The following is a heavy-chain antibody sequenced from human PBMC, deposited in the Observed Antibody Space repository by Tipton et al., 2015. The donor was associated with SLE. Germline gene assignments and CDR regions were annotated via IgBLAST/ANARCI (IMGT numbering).Heavy chain of an antibody. D-gene: IGHD6-6*01. CDR3: ATDGISARPSDAFDV. CDR2: IYTGGSA. V-gene: IGHV3-53*01. CDR1: GFTVSRNY. Sequence: SLRLSCAASGFTVSRNYMTWVRQAPGRGLEWVSVIYTGGSAYYADSVKGRFTISRDKSKNTLYLQMNSLRVEDTAVYFCATDGISARPSDAFDVWGQGTLVTVAS. J-gene: IGHJ3*01.